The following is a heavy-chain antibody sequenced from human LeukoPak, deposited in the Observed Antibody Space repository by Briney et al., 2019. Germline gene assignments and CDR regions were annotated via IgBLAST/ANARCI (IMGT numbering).Heavy chain of an antibody. J-gene: IGHJ4*02. V-gene: IGHV4-31*03. CDR3: ARGSRRDGYNLDY. CDR2: IYYSGST. D-gene: IGHD5-24*01. Sequence: SGTLSLTCTVSGGSISSGGYYWSWIRQHPGKGLEWIGYIYYSGSTYYNPSLKSRVTISVDTSKNQFSLKLSSVTAADTAVYYCARGSRRDGYNLDYWGQGTLVTVSS. CDR1: GGSISSGGYY.